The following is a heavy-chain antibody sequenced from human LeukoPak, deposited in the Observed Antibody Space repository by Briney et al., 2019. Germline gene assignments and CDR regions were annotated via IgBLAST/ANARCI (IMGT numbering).Heavy chain of an antibody. V-gene: IGHV3-7*01. CDR1: GFTFSNYY. Sequence: GGSLRLSCSASGFTFSNYYMTWVRQAPGKAREWVAFIKQDGSEKAHVDSVKGRFTISRDNAKNSLYLQMNSLRAEDTAVYYCAKIAAAGSVYMDVWGKGTTVTVSS. D-gene: IGHD6-13*01. CDR2: IKQDGSEK. J-gene: IGHJ6*03. CDR3: AKIAAAGSVYMDV.